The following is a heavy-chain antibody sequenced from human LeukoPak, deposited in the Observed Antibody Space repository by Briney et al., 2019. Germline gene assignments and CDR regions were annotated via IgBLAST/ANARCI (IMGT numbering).Heavy chain of an antibody. CDR2: IRYDGSEG. CDR1: GFTFSTYG. Sequence: GGSLRLSCAASGFTFSTYGMHWVRQAPGKGLDWVAFIRYDGSEGYYADSVKDRFTVSRDNSKSTLYLQMNSLRVEDTAVYYCAKVGYGWYEVDYWGQGTLVTVSS. J-gene: IGHJ4*02. CDR3: AKVGYGWYEVDY. V-gene: IGHV3-30*02. D-gene: IGHD6-19*01.